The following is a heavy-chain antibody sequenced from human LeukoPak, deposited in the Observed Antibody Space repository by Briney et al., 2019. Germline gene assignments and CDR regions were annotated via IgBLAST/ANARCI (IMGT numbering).Heavy chain of an antibody. D-gene: IGHD5-12*01. J-gene: IGHJ3*02. CDR3: AREHGDDLSPGGDTFDI. CDR2: IIPTFGTA. CDR1: GDTFNNFA. Sequence: SVKVSCKASGDTFNNFAISWVRQAPGQGLEWMGGIIPTFGTANYAQKFQSRVTITADESTSTVSMELSSLRFEDTAMYYCAREHGDDLSPGGDTFDIWGQGTMVTVSS. V-gene: IGHV1-69*01.